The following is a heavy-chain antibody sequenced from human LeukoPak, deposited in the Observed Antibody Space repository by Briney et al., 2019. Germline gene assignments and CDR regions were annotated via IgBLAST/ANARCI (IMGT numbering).Heavy chain of an antibody. D-gene: IGHD3-9*01. CDR2: ISHSGST. V-gene: IGHV4-34*01. CDR3: AARDYNILTGSDDY. Sequence: PSETLSLTCAVYGGSFSGYYWSWIRQPPGKGLEWIGEISHSGSTNYNPSLKTRVTISVDTSKNQFSPKLTSVTAADTAVYYCAARDYNILTGSDDYWGQGTLVTVSS. CDR1: GGSFSGYY. J-gene: IGHJ4*02.